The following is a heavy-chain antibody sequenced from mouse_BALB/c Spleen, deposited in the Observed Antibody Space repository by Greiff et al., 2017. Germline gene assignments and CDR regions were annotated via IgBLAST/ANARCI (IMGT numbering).Heavy chain of an antibody. CDR1: GDSITSGY. D-gene: IGHD1-2*01. V-gene: IGHV3-8*02. Sequence: EVKLLESGPSLVKPSQTLSLTCSVTGDSITSGYWNWIRKFPGNKLEYMGYISYSGTTYYNPSLKSRLSITRDTSKNQYYLQLNSVTTEDTATYYCARNRFHYYAYAMDYWGQGTSVTVSS. CDR2: ISYSGTT. J-gene: IGHJ4*01. CDR3: ARNRFHYYAYAMDY.